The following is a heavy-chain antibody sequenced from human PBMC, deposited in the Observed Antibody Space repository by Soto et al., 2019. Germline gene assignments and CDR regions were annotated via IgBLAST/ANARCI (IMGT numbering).Heavy chain of an antibody. D-gene: IGHD3-10*01. J-gene: IGHJ4*02. CDR2: ISYDGSNK. V-gene: IGHV3-30*18. Sequence: PGGSLRLSCAASGFTFGGYGMHWVRQAPGKGLEWVAVISYDGSNKYYADSVKGRFTISRDNSKNTLYLQMNSLRAEDTAVYYCAKEKRITMVRGVIIGPLGYWGQGTLVTVSS. CDR3: AKEKRITMVRGVIIGPLGY. CDR1: GFTFGGYG.